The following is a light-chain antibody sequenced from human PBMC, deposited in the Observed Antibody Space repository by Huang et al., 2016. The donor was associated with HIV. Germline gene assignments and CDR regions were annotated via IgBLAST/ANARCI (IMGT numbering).Light chain of an antibody. CDR2: AAS. J-gene: IGKJ1*01. Sequence: IQLTQSPSSRSASVGARVTITCRASEGISSYLAWYQQKSGKAPKFLIYAASTLQSGVPSRFSGSGSGTDFTLTISSLQPEDFATYYCQQLNDYPWTFGQGTKVEIK. CDR3: QQLNDYPWT. V-gene: IGKV1-9*01. CDR1: EGISSY.